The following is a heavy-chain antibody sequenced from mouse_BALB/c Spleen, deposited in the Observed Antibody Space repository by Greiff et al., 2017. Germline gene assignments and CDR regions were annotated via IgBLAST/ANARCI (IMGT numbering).Heavy chain of an antibody. CDR1: GFTFSSYA. CDR2: ISSGGST. D-gene: IGHD2-4*01. Sequence: EVQLVESGGGLVKPGGSLKLSCAASGFTFSSYAMSWVRQTPEKRLEWVASISSGGSTYYPDSVKGRFTISRDNARNILYLQMSSLRSEDTAMYYCARGGYDYVSFDYWGQGTTLTVSS. CDR3: ARGGYDYVSFDY. J-gene: IGHJ2*01. V-gene: IGHV5-6-5*01.